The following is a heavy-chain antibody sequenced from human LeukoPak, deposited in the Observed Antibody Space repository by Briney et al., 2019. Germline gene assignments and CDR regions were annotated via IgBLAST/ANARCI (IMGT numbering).Heavy chain of an antibody. CDR1: GFTFDDYA. J-gene: IGHJ4*02. V-gene: IGHV3-9*01. CDR2: ISWNSGSI. Sequence: GGSLRLSCAASGFTFDDYAMHWVRQAPGKGLEWVSGISWNSGSIGYADPVKGRFTISRDNAKNSLYLQMNSLRAEDTAVYYCARGIDWGQGTLVTVSS. CDR3: ARGID.